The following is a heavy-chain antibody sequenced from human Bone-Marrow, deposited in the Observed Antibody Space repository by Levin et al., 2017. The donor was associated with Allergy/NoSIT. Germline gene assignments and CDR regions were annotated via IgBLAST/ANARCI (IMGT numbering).Heavy chain of an antibody. CDR3: AASGYYYAMDV. V-gene: IGHV4-59*01. CDR1: GASISSYY. CDR2: VYFSGSA. D-gene: IGHD3-22*01. Sequence: SETLSLTCTVSGASISSYYWTWVRQPPGKGLEWIAFVYFSGSANYNPSLKSRVTTSIDTSKSQFSLMLNSVTTADTAVYFCAASGYYYAMDVWGQGTTVTVSS. J-gene: IGHJ6*02.